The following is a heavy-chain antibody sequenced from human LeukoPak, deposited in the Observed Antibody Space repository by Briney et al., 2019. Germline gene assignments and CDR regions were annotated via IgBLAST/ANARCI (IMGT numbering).Heavy chain of an antibody. CDR2: IIPIFGTA. CDR3: ARGGYCTNGVCYTAHYYYMDV. D-gene: IGHD2-8*01. J-gene: IGHJ6*03. Sequence: GASVKVSCKASGGTFSSYAISWVRQAPGQGLEWMGGIIPIFGTANYAQKFQGRVTITTDESTSTAYMELSSLRSEDTAVYYCARGGYCTNGVCYTAHYYYMDVWGKGTTVTVSS. V-gene: IGHV1-69*05. CDR1: GGTFSSYA.